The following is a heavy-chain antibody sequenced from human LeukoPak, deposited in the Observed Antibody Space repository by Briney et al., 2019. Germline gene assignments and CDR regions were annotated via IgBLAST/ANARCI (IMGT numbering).Heavy chain of an antibody. J-gene: IGHJ3*02. CDR2: ISNDGSRK. Sequence: GGSLRLSCAPSGFTFSRHGMHWVRQAPGKGLEWVAIISNDGSRKYYAHSVEGRFTISRDNSKNTLYLQMDSLRAEDTAVYYCARDPVWRTHDSSGGDIWGQGTMVTVSS. CDR3: ARDPVWRTHDSSGGDI. V-gene: IGHV3-30*03. D-gene: IGHD3-22*01. CDR1: GFTFSRHG.